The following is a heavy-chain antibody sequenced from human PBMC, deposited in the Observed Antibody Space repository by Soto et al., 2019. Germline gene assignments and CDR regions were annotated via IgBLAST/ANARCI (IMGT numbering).Heavy chain of an antibody. D-gene: IGHD3-16*01. CDR1: NYSISSGYY. CDR2: MYHSGTT. Sequence: SETLSLTCTVSNYSISSGYYWGWIRQSPGEGLEWIVSMYHSGTTYYNPSLKSRVTISIDTSKNQFSLKLTSVTSADTAVYFCAREAFGPIDYWGQGTLVTAPQ. V-gene: IGHV4-38-2*02. CDR3: AREAFGPIDY. J-gene: IGHJ4*02.